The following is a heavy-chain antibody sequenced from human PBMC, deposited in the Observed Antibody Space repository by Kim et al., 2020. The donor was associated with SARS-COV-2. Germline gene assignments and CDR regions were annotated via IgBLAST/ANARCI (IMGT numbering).Heavy chain of an antibody. Sequence: GGSLRLSCAASGFTFSSYGMHWVRQAPGKGLEWVAVIWYDGSNKYYADSVKGRFTISRDNSKNTLYLQMNSLRAEDTAVYYCARDMDSSGWYDAFDIWGQGTMVTVSS. V-gene: IGHV3-33*01. J-gene: IGHJ3*02. CDR3: ARDMDSSGWYDAFDI. CDR2: IWYDGSNK. D-gene: IGHD6-19*01. CDR1: GFTFSSYG.